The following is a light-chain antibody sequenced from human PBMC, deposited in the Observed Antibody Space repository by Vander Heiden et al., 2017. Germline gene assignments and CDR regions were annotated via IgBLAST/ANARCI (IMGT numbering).Light chain of an antibody. CDR1: SLGTYY. CDR2: GKD. J-gene: IGLJ3*02. Sequence: SSELTQDPSGSVALGQTVRITCQGDSLGTYYASWYQLKPGQAPVLVFSGKDNRPSGIPDRFSGSSSEKRASLTITGAQAEDEAEYVCNSRDRSGAYVVFG. CDR3: NSRDRSGAYVV. V-gene: IGLV3-19*01.